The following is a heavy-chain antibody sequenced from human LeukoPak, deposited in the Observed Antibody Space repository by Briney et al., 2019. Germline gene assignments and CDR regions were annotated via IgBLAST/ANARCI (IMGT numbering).Heavy chain of an antibody. CDR2: ISSSSRYI. J-gene: IGHJ4*02. D-gene: IGHD4-17*01. CDR3: ARDAYGDRFFDY. V-gene: IGHV3-21*01. CDR1: GFTFSVYS. Sequence: GGSLRLSCAASGFTFSVYSMNWVRQAPGKGLEWVSSISSSSRYIYYVDSVRGRFTISRDNAKNSLYLQMNSLGAEDTAVYYCARDAYGDRFFDYWGQGTLVTVSS.